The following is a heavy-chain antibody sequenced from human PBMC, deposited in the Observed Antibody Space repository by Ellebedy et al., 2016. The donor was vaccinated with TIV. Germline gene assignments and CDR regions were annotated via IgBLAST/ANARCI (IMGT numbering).Heavy chain of an antibody. J-gene: IGHJ4*02. CDR1: GGTFSSYA. CDR2: IIPILGIA. D-gene: IGHD4-17*01. V-gene: IGHV1-69*04. Sequence: AASVKVSCKASGGTFSSYAISWVRQAPGQGLEWMGRIIPILGIANYAQKFQGRVTITADKSTSTAYMELSSLRSEDTAVYYCARDYGDGSYFDYWGQGTLVTVSS. CDR3: ARDYGDGSYFDY.